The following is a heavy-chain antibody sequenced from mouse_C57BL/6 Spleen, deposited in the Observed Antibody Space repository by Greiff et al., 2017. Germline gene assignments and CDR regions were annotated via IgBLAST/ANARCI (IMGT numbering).Heavy chain of an antibody. CDR2: ISSGSSTI. D-gene: IGHD2-4*01. CDR1: GFTFSDYG. Sequence: EVLLVESGGGLVKPGGSLKLSCAASGFTFSDYGMHWVRQAPEKGLEWVAYISSGSSTIYYADTVKGRFTISRDNAKNTLFLQRTSLRSEDTAMYYCARRDYAWYFDVWGTGTTVTVSS. J-gene: IGHJ1*03. V-gene: IGHV5-17*01. CDR3: ARRDYAWYFDV.